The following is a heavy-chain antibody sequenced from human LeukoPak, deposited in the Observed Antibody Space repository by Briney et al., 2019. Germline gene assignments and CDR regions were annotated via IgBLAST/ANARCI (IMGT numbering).Heavy chain of an antibody. CDR3: ARPSQWIGAFDI. Sequence: HPGGSLRLSCVASGFTFSTYTMNWIRQAPGKGLEWVSVMFSGGSTYYADSVKGRFTISRDNSKNTVYLQMNSLRAEDTAVYYCARPSQWIGAFDIWGQGIMVTVSS. V-gene: IGHV3-53*01. CDR1: GFTFSTYT. J-gene: IGHJ3*02. D-gene: IGHD6-19*01. CDR2: MFSGGST.